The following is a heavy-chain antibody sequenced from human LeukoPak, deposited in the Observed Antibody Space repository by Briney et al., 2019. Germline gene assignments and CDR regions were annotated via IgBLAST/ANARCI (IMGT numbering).Heavy chain of an antibody. Sequence: GGSLRLSCSASGFTFSTYWMTWVRQAPGKGLEWVANIKKDGSEKYYVDSVKDRFTISRDNAKNSLYLQMNSLRAEDTAVYYCARGIHWFAPWGQGNVVTVSS. CDR2: IKKDGSEK. CDR3: ARGIHWFAP. CDR1: GFTFSTYW. D-gene: IGHD5-18*01. J-gene: IGHJ5*02. V-gene: IGHV3-7*04.